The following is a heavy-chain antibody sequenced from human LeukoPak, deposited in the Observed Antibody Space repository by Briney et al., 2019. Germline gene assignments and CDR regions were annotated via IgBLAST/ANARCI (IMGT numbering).Heavy chain of an antibody. J-gene: IGHJ4*02. CDR2: IKPKTDGETT. Sequence: GGSLRLSCAASGFTFSNAYMNWVRQAPGKGLEWVGRIKPKTDGETTEYAAPVKGRFSISRDDSKNMLYLQMNSLKTEDTAVYYCITPLPYSAQGGQGTLATVSS. CDR1: GFTFSNAY. CDR3: ITPLPYSAQ. V-gene: IGHV3-15*07. D-gene: IGHD2-21*01.